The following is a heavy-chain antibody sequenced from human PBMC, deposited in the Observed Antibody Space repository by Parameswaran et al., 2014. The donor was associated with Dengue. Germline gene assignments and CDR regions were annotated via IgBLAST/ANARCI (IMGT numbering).Heavy chain of an antibody. CDR2: IWYDGSNK. J-gene: IGHJ4*02. V-gene: IGHV3-33*06. Sequence: WIRQPPGKGLEWVAVIWYDGSNKYYADSVKGRFTISRDNSKNTLYLQMNSLRAEDTAVYYCAKGPLRWQRADLDYWGQGTLVTVSS. D-gene: IGHD4-23*01. CDR3: AKGPLRWQRADLDY.